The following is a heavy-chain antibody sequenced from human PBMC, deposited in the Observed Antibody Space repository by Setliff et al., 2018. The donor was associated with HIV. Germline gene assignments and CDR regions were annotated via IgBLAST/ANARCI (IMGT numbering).Heavy chain of an antibody. J-gene: IGHJ4*02. CDR1: GYTFTDYY. CDR3: AREGADGY. Sequence: ASVNVSCKASGYTFTDYYIHWVRQAPGQGLECMGWISAYNVNTNYAQKLQGRVTMTTDTSTTKAYMELRSLRSDDTAVYYCAREGADGYWGQGTLVTVSS. CDR2: ISAYNVNT. D-gene: IGHD1-26*01. V-gene: IGHV1-18*04.